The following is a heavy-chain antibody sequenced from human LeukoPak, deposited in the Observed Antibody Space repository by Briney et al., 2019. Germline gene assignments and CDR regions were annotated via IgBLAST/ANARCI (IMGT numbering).Heavy chain of an antibody. CDR2: MYHSGST. CDR1: GGSINTYY. D-gene: IGHD6-19*01. CDR3: ARVGGSGWSDY. Sequence: AETLSLTCTVSGGSINTYYWSWIRQPPGKGLEWIGYMYHSGSTNYNPSLKSRVTISVDTSRNQVSLKLTSVTAADTAVYYCARVGGSGWSDYWGQGTLVTASS. J-gene: IGHJ4*02. V-gene: IGHV4-59*01.